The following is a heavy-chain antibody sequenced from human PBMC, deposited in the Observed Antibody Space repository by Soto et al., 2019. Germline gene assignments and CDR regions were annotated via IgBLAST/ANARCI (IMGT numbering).Heavy chain of an antibody. J-gene: IGHJ4*02. Sequence: SETLSLTCTVSGGSVSSGNYFWSWIRQHPGKGLEWIGYISYSGTTDYNASLRGRVIISVDTSKNQFSLKLSSVTAADTAVYYCARWGDCSGGSCYLGLDYWGQGTLVTVS. CDR2: ISYSGTT. CDR1: GGSVSSGNYF. CDR3: ARWGDCSGGSCYLGLDY. V-gene: IGHV4-31*03. D-gene: IGHD2-15*01.